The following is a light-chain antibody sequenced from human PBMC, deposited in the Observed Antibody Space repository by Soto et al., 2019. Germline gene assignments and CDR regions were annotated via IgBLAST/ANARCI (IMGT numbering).Light chain of an antibody. CDR3: CSYAGSYTVDV. CDR1: SSDVGGYNY. V-gene: IGLV2-11*01. J-gene: IGLJ1*01. Sequence: QAVVTQPRSVSGSPGQSVTISCTGTSSDVGGYNYVSWYQQHPGKAPKLMIYDVSKRPSGVPDRFSGSKSGNTASLTISGLQAEDEADYYCCSYAGSYTVDVFGTGTKLTVL. CDR2: DVS.